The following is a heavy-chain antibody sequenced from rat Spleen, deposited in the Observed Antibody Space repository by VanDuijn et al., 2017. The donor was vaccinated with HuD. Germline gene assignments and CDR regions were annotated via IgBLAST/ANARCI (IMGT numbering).Heavy chain of an antibody. D-gene: IGHD1-9*01. CDR2: ISYDGSST. CDR1: GFTFSNYN. Sequence: EVQLVESGGGLVQPGGSLKLSCVASGFTFSNYNMAWVRQAPKKGLEWVATISYDGSSTYYRDSVKGRFTISRDNAKSTLYLQMNSLRSEDTATYYCARHNMGINDYFDYWGQGVMVTVSS. CDR3: ARHNMGINDYFDY. J-gene: IGHJ2*01. V-gene: IGHV5-7*01.